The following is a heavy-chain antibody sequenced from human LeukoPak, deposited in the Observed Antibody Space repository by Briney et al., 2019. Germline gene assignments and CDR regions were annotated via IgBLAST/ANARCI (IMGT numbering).Heavy chain of an antibody. CDR1: GFTFSSYG. CDR3: VRDWGNDREFDY. V-gene: IGHV3-30*02. Sequence: GGSLRLSCAASGFTFSSYGMHWVRQAPGKGLEWVAFIRYDGGNKYYADSVKGRFTISRDNAKNSVNLQMSSLREEDTAVYYCVRDWGNDREFDYWGQGTLVTVSS. D-gene: IGHD3-16*02. CDR2: IRYDGGNK. J-gene: IGHJ4*02.